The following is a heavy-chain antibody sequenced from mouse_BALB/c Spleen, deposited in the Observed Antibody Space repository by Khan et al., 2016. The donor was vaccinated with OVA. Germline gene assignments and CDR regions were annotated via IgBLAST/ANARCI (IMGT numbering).Heavy chain of an antibody. D-gene: IGHD2-14*01. Sequence: EVQLQESGPSLVKPSQTLSLTCSVTGDSITSGYWNWIRKFPGNKLEYMGYMIYSGNTYYIPSLKSRISITRHPSTNQYYLQLNSVTTEDTATYYCARSTDRYAFAYWGQGTLVTVSA. CDR2: MIYSGNT. CDR1: GDSITSGY. V-gene: IGHV3-8*02. CDR3: ARSTDRYAFAY. J-gene: IGHJ3*01.